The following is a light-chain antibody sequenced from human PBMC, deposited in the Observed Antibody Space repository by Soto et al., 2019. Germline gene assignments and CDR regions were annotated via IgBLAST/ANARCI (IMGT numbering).Light chain of an antibody. J-gene: IGLJ2*01. CDR2: QDS. CDR1: KLGDKY. Sequence: SSELTQPPSVSVSPGQTASITCSGDKLGDKYACWYQQKPGQSPVLVIYQDSKRPSGIPERFSGSNSGNTATLTISGTQAMDEADYYCQAWDSSNWARVFGGGTKLTVL. V-gene: IGLV3-1*01. CDR3: QAWDSSNWARV.